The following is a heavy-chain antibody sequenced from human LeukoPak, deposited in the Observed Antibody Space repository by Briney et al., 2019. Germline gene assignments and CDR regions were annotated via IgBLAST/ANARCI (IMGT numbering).Heavy chain of an antibody. V-gene: IGHV3-23*01. CDR3: AKDGPAEADYDFWSGYYTGLGYFDY. Sequence: QTGGSLRLSCAASGFTFSSYAMSWVRQAPGKGLEWVSAISGSGGSTYYADSVKGRFTISRVNSKNTLYLQMNSLRAEDTAVYYCAKDGPAEADYDFWSGYYTGLGYFDYWGQGTLVTVSS. CDR1: GFTFSSYA. CDR2: ISGSGGST. D-gene: IGHD3-3*01. J-gene: IGHJ4*02.